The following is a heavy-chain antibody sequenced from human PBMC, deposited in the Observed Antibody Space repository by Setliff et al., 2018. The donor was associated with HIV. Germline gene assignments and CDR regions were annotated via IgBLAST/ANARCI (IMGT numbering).Heavy chain of an antibody. CDR1: GVSVNNDEDY. V-gene: IGHV4-39*07. CDR2: IYHSGST. J-gene: IGHJ5*02. Sequence: PSETLSLTCAVSGVSVNNDEDYWGWIRQPPGKGLEWIGNIYHSGSTYYNPSLKSRVTISVDRSGNQFSLRLTSVTAADTAVYYCATCRHRPSNWFDPWGQGTVVTVS. CDR3: ATCRHRPSNWFDP.